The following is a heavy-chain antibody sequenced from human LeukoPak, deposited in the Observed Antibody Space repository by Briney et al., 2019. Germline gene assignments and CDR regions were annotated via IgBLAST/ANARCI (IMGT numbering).Heavy chain of an antibody. CDR2: ISSSSYI. Sequence: PGGSLRLSCAASGFTFSSYSMNWVRQAPGKGLEWVSFISSSSYIYYADSVKGRFTISRDNSKNTLYLQMNSLRAEDTAVYYCAKDPSYYDSSGSLYYFDYWGQGTLVTVSS. CDR1: GFTFSSYS. D-gene: IGHD3-22*01. J-gene: IGHJ4*02. CDR3: AKDPSYYDSSGSLYYFDY. V-gene: IGHV3-21*01.